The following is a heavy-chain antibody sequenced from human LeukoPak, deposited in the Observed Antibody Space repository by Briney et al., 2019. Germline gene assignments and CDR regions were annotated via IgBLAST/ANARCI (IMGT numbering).Heavy chain of an antibody. V-gene: IGHV1-46*01. CDR1: GYTFTSYY. CDR3: ARDRVGVVVPAAMPID. J-gene: IGHJ4*02. CDR2: INPSGGST. D-gene: IGHD2-2*01. Sequence: GASVKVSCKASGYTFTSYYMHWVRQAPGQGLEWMGIINPSGGSTSYAQKFQGRVTMTRDTSTSTVYMELSSLRSEDTAVYYCARDRVGVVVPAAMPIDWGQGTLVTVSS.